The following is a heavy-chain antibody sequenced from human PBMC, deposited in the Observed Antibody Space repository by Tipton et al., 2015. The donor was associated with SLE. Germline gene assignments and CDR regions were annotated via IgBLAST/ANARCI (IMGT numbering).Heavy chain of an antibody. V-gene: IGHV3-48*03. J-gene: IGHJ4*02. CDR3: ARMTYGDYRRQPFDF. Sequence: SLRLSCAASGFTFSTYAMHWVRQAPGKGLEWFSYISSSGSTIYYADSVKGRFTISRDYAKNSLYLQLNSLRAEDTAVYYCARMTYGDYRRQPFDFWGQGILVTVSS. D-gene: IGHD4-17*01. CDR1: GFTFSTYA. CDR2: ISSSGSTI.